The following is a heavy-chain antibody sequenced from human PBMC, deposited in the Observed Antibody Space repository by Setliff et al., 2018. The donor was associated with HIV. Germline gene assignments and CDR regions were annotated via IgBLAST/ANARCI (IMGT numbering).Heavy chain of an antibody. D-gene: IGHD2-8*01. J-gene: IGHJ4*02. V-gene: IGHV4-4*07. CDR1: GVSVSEYH. Sequence: NPSETLSLTCSVSGVSVSEYHWGWIRQSAEKRLEFIGRIHVGGAKNYNPSLHSRVTMSVDTSNNQISLTLRSVTAADTAVYYCARLRSSNGLFCLLDSWGPGTRVTAPQ. CDR3: ARLRSSNGLFCLLDS. CDR2: IHVGGAK.